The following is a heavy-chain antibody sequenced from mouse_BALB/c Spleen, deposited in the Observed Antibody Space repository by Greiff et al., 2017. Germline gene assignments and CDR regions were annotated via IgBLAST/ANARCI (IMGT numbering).Heavy chain of an antibody. D-gene: IGHD2-14*01. V-gene: IGHV2-2*02. J-gene: IGHJ4*01. Sequence: VKLQESGPGLVQPSQSLSITCTVSGFSLTSYGVHWVRQSPGKGLEWLGVIWSGGSTDYNAAFISRLSISKDNSKSQVFFKMNSLQANDTAIYYCARTGYGGLYAMDYWGQGTSVTVSS. CDR3: ARTGYGGLYAMDY. CDR2: IWSGGST. CDR1: GFSLTSYG.